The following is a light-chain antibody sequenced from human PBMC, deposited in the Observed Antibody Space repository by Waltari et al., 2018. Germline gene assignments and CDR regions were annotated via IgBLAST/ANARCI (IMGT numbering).Light chain of an antibody. V-gene: IGLV2-11*01. Sequence: QSALTQPRSVSGSPGQSVTISCTGTSSDFGGYNSFSWYQQHPGRAPTLIIYDVDKRPSGVPDRFFGSKSGNTASLTISGLQADDESDFYCCSYAASVHWLFGGGTKVTVL. J-gene: IGLJ3*02. CDR1: SSDFGGYNS. CDR3: CSYAASVHWL. CDR2: DVD.